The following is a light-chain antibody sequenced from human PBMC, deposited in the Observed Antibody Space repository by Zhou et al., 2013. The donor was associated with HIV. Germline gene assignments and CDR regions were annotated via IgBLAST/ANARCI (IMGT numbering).Light chain of an antibody. Sequence: AIQMTQSPSSLSASVGDRVIITCRASQGIGNDLGWYQQKPGKAPKLLIYKASSLQSGVPSRFSGSGSGAAFTLTIFGLQPDDFATYFCQQYHSYPLTFSGGTKVEI. J-gene: IGKJ4*01. CDR1: QGIGND. CDR3: QQYHSYPLT. CDR2: KAS. V-gene: IGKV1-6*01.